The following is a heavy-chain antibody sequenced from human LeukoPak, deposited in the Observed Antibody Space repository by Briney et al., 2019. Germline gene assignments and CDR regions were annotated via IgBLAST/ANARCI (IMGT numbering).Heavy chain of an antibody. J-gene: IGHJ6*02. CDR3: ARDGYNPYGMDV. CDR1: GFTFTNSG. V-gene: IGHV3-30*02. D-gene: IGHD5-24*01. Sequence: GGSLRLSCAASGFTFTNSGMHWVRQAPGRGLEWVAFIQFHGSDIFYADSVEGRFTISRDNSKNTLYLQMNSLRAEDTAVYYCARDGYNPYGMDVWGQGTTVTVSS. CDR2: IQFHGSDI.